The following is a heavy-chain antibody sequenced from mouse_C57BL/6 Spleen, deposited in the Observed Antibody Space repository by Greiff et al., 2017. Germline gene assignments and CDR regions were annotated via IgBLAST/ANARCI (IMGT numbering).Heavy chain of an antibody. V-gene: IGHV1-50*01. D-gene: IGHD1-1*01. CDR2: IDPSDSYT. J-gene: IGHJ3*01. CDR3: ARGTTVTQQFAY. CDR1: GYTFTSYW. Sequence: QVQLQQPGAELVKPGASVKLSCKASGYTFTSYWMQWVKQRPGQGLEWIGEIDPSDSYTNYNQKFKGKATLTVDTSSSTAYMQLSSLTSEDSAVYYCARGTTVTQQFAYWGQGTLVTVSA.